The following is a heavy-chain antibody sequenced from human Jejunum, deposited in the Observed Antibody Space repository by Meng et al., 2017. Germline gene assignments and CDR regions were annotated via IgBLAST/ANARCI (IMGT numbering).Heavy chain of an antibody. V-gene: IGHV3-23*04. D-gene: IGHD3-16*01. CDR1: GFTFSNSA. CDR3: AKLTSL. CDR2: ISGSDGRT. Sequence: EVLLVGSGGGLVQPGGSLRLACAASGFTFSNSAMSWVRQAPGKGLEWVSVISGSDGRTYYADSVRGRFTISRDTSKNTLYLQMISLRAEDTAVYYCAKLTSLWGQGTLVTVSS. J-gene: IGHJ4*02.